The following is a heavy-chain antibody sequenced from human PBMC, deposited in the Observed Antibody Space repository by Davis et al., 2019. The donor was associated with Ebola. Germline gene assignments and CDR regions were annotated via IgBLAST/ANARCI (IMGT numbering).Heavy chain of an antibody. Sequence: AASVKVSCKASGYTFTAYYMHWVRQAPGQGLEWMGRINPNSGGTNYAQKFQGRVTMIRDTSISTAYMELGRLTYDDTAVYYCARLCSSSCPNDYWGQGTLVTVSS. CDR3: ARLCSSSCPNDY. CDR1: GYTFTAYY. V-gene: IGHV1-2*06. D-gene: IGHD6-13*01. J-gene: IGHJ4*02. CDR2: INPNSGGT.